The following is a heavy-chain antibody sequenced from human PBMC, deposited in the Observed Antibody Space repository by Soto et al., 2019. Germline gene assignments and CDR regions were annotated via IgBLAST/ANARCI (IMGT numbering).Heavy chain of an antibody. D-gene: IGHD1-26*01. CDR1: GFTFSSYW. CDR3: ARIGLGAGLRYYYYGMDV. J-gene: IGHJ6*02. V-gene: IGHV3-7*01. CDR2: IKQDGREK. Sequence: GGSLRLSCAASGFTFSSYWMSWVGQAPGKGLEGVANIKQDGREKYYVDSVKRRFPISRDNAKNSLYLQMNSLRAEDTAVYYCARIGLGAGLRYYYYGMDVWGQGTTVTVSS.